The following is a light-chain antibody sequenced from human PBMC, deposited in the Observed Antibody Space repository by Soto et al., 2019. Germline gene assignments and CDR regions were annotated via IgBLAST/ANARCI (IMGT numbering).Light chain of an antibody. V-gene: IGKV3-20*01. Sequence: EIVLTQSPGTLSLSPVERATLSCRASQSVSSSYLAWYQQKPGQAPRLLIYGASSRATGIPDRFSGSGSGTDFTLTISRLEPEDFAVYYCQQYGSSLPMYTFGQGTKLEIK. CDR1: QSVSSSY. CDR3: QQYGSSLPMYT. J-gene: IGKJ2*01. CDR2: GAS.